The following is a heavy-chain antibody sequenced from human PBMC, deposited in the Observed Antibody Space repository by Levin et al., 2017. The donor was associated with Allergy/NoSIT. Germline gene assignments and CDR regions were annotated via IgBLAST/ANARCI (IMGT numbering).Heavy chain of an antibody. Sequence: SQTLSLPCAISGGSVSSTSGAWNWIRQSPSRGLEWLGRTYYRSKWYSTYAVSVKGRITINPDTSKNQFSLQLNSVTPEDTAVYYCARTESGYIDYWGQGTLVTVST. V-gene: IGHV6-1*01. CDR3: ARTESGYIDY. J-gene: IGHJ4*03. CDR1: GGSVSSTSGA. CDR2: TYYRSKWYS.